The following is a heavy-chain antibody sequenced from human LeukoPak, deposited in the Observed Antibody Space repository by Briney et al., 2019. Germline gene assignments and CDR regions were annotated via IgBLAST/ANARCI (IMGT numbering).Heavy chain of an antibody. J-gene: IGHJ4*02. CDR2: NSSSSTYI. V-gene: IGHV3-21*01. CDR1: GFTFSTYN. CDR3: ARVSQQHNYFDY. Sequence: GGSLRLSCAASGFTFSTYNMIWVRQAPGKGLEWVSSNSSSSTYIYYAGSVKGRFTISRDNAKNSLYLQMNSLRAEDTAVYYCARVSQQHNYFDYWGQGTLVTVSS. D-gene: IGHD6-13*01.